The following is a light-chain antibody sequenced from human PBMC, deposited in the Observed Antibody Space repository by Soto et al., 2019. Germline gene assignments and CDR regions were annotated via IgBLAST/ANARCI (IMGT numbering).Light chain of an antibody. CDR1: QSISSW. J-gene: IGKJ5*01. V-gene: IGKV1-5*03. CDR2: KAS. CDR3: QQYNSYPIT. Sequence: DIQMTQSPSTLSASVGDRDTITCRASQSISSWLAWYQQKQGKXPKXXIYKASSLESGVPSRFSGSGSGTEFTLTISSLQPDDVATYYCQQYNSYPITFGQGTRLEIK.